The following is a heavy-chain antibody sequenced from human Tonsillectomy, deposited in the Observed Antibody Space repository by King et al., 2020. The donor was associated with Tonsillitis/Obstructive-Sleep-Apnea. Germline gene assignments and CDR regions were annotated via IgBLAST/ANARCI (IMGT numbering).Heavy chain of an antibody. CDR1: GYRFTGYW. V-gene: IGHV5-51*01. CDR2: IYPSDSDT. Sequence: VQLVESGAEVKKPGESLKISCKGSGYRFTGYWIGWVRQMPGKGLEWMGIIYPSDSDTRYSPSFQGQVTISADRSISTAYLQWSSLKASDTAMYFCSRSAPGTGWTPFDSWGQGTLVTGSS. CDR3: SRSAPGTGWTPFDS. J-gene: IGHJ4*02. D-gene: IGHD6-19*01.